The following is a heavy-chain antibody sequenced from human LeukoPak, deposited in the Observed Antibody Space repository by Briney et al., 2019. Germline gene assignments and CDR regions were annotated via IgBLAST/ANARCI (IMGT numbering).Heavy chain of an antibody. Sequence: GGSLRLSCAASGFTVSSNYMSWVRQAPGKGLEWVSVIHSGGSTYYADSVKGRFTISRDNSKNTLYLQMNSLRAEDTAVYYCAREAPGSAFDIWGQGTMVTVSS. V-gene: IGHV3-66*01. CDR2: IHSGGST. CDR1: GFTVSSNY. J-gene: IGHJ3*02. CDR3: AREAPGSAFDI.